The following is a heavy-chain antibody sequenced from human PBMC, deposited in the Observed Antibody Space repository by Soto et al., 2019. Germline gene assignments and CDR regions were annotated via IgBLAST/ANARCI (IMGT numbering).Heavy chain of an antibody. CDR3: ARNKVAGRNWFDP. CDR1: GYGFTSYW. J-gene: IGHJ5*02. Sequence: PGESLKISCKGSGYGFTSYWISWVRQMPGKGLEWMGRIDPSDSYTNYRPSFQGHVTISADKSISTAYLQWSSLKASDTAMYYCARNKVAGRNWFDPWGQETLVTV. V-gene: IGHV5-10-1*01. D-gene: IGHD6-19*01. CDR2: IDPSDSYT.